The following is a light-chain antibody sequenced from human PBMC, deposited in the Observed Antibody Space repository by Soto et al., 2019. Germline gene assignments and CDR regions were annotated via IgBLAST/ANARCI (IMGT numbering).Light chain of an antibody. CDR1: QGVGTN. V-gene: IGKV3-20*01. CDR3: QQYGSSGT. Sequence: EIVMTQSPGTLSVSPGERATLSCRASQGVGTNLAWYQQRPGQAPRLLIYGASNRATGIPDRFSGSGSGTDFTLTISRLEPEDFAVYYCQQYGSSGTFGQGTKVDIK. CDR2: GAS. J-gene: IGKJ1*01.